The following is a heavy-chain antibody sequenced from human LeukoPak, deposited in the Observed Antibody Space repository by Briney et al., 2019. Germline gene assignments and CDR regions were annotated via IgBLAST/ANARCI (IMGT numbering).Heavy chain of an antibody. CDR2: IYYSGST. D-gene: IGHD1-26*01. Sequence: PSETLSLTCTVSGGSISSYYWSWIRQPPGKGLEWIGYIYYSGSTNYNPSLKSRVTISVDTSKNRFSLKLSSVTAADTAVYYCARGGQAPGSYWGQGTLVTVSS. V-gene: IGHV4-59*01. CDR3: ARGGQAPGSY. CDR1: GGSISSYY. J-gene: IGHJ4*02.